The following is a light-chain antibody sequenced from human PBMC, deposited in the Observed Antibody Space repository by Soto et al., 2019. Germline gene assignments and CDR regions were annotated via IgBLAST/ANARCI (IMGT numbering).Light chain of an antibody. Sequence: AIQLTQSPSSLSASVGDRVTITCRASQGISSALAWYQQKPGKAPKLLIYDASSLESGVPSRFSGSGSGTDFTLTFSSLQPEDFATYYCQQFYSYPITFGQGTRLEIK. J-gene: IGKJ5*01. CDR3: QQFYSYPIT. CDR2: DAS. V-gene: IGKV1-13*02. CDR1: QGISSA.